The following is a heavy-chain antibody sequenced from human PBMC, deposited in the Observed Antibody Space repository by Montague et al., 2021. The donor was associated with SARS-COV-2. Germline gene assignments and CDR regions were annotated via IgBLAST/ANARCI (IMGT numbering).Heavy chain of an antibody. V-gene: IGHV3-11*06. CDR1: GFTFSDYY. D-gene: IGHD3-9*01. CDR2: ISSSSSST. J-gene: IGHJ6*02. CDR3: ARDQPHYDILTGYYRDYYYMDV. Sequence: SLRLSCAASGFTFSDYYMSWIRQAPGKGLEWVSYISSSSSSTNYADFVKGRFTISRDNAKTPLHLQMNSLRAEDTAVYYCARDQPHYDILTGYYRDYYYMDVWGQGTTVTVSS.